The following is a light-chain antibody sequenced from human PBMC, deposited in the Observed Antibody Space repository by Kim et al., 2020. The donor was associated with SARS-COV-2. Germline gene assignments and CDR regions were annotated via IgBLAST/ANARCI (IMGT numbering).Light chain of an antibody. Sequence: EIVLTQSPGTLSLSPGERATLSCRASQSVTHYLAWFQHKPGHTPRLLIYAASSRGTGIPARFTGSGSGTEFTLTISRLEPEDFAVYNCLPYAGSALWTFGQGNQVDIK. CDR2: AAS. CDR3: LPYAGSALWT. CDR1: QSVTHY. V-gene: IGKV3-20*01. J-gene: IGKJ1*01.